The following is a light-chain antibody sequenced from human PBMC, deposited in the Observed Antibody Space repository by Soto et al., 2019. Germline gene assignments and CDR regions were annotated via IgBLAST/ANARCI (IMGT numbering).Light chain of an antibody. J-gene: IGLJ1*01. CDR3: SSYAGSNNPLYV. Sequence: QYALTQPPSASGSPGQSVTISCTGTSSEVGGYNYVSWYQQHPGKAPKLMIYEVSKRPSGVPDRFSGSKSGNTASLTVSGLEAEDEADYYCSSYAGSNNPLYVFGTGTKLTVL. CDR1: SSEVGGYNY. CDR2: EVS. V-gene: IGLV2-8*01.